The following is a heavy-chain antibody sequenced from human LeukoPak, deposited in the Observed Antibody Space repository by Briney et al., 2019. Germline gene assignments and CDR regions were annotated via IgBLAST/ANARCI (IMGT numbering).Heavy chain of an antibody. CDR1: GGSISSYY. Sequence: PSETLSLTCTVSGGSISSYYWSWIRQPPGKGLEWIGYIYYSGSTNYNPSLKSRVTISVDTSKNQFSLKLSSVTAADTAVYYCARENRSIYYYYGMDVWGQGTTVTVSS. V-gene: IGHV4-59*01. J-gene: IGHJ6*02. D-gene: IGHD2-2*01. CDR2: IYYSGST. CDR3: ARENRSIYYYYGMDV.